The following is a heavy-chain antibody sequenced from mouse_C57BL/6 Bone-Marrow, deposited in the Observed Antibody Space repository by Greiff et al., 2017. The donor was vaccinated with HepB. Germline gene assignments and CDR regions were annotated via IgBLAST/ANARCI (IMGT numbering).Heavy chain of an antibody. CDR3: VRHRITTVVEGYFDV. D-gene: IGHD1-1*01. V-gene: IGHV10-1*01. CDR2: IRSKSNNYAT. Sequence: EVQRVESGGGLVQPKGSLKLSCAASGFSFNTYAMNWVRQAPGKGLEWVARIRSKSNNYATYYADSVKDRFTISRDDSESMLYLQMNNLKTEDTAMYYCVRHRITTVVEGYFDVWGTGTTVTVSS. J-gene: IGHJ1*03. CDR1: GFSFNTYA.